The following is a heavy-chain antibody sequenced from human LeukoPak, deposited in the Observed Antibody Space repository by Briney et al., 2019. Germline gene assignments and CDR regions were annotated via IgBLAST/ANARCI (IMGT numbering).Heavy chain of an antibody. CDR3: ARDEDEQWLAEYYFDY. Sequence: PGGSLRLSCAASGFTLNSNYMTWVRQPPGKGLEWVSIIYTGGTTSYADSVKSRFTISRDYSKNTLYLQMNSVRAEDTAVYYCARDEDEQWLAEYYFDYWGQGTLVTVSS. CDR2: IYTGGTT. D-gene: IGHD6-19*01. CDR1: GFTLNSNY. J-gene: IGHJ4*02. V-gene: IGHV3-66*02.